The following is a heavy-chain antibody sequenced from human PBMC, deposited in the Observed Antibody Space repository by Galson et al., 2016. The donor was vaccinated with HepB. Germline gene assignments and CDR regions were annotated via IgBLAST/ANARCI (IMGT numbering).Heavy chain of an antibody. Sequence: SLRLSCAASGFTLSNAWMNWVRQVPGKGLEWVGRIKRKTEGGTTDHAAPVKGRFTISRDDSKNTAYLEMNGLKTEDTALYYCATVGVGRTMGDAFYIWGQGTMVAVSS. CDR3: ATVGVGRTMGDAFYI. CDR1: GFTLSNAW. D-gene: IGHD3-10*01. V-gene: IGHV3-15*07. J-gene: IGHJ3*02. CDR2: IKRKTEGGTT.